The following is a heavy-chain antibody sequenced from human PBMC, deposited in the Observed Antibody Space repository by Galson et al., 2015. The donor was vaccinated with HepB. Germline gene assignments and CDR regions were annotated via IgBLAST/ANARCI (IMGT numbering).Heavy chain of an antibody. Sequence: SVKVSCKGSGYTFTSSALHWVRQAPGQRLEWMGWINTGNGDTKYSQKFQGRVTIIRDTSANTAYMELSSLRSEDTAVYYCARESVPIAESGTYYYYGMDVWGQGTTVTVSS. CDR3: ARESVPIAESGTYYYYGMDV. V-gene: IGHV1-3*04. CDR2: INTGNGDT. D-gene: IGHD6-13*01. CDR1: GYTFTSSA. J-gene: IGHJ6*02.